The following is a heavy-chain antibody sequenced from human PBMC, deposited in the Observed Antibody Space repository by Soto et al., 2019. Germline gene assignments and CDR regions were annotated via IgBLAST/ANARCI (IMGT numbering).Heavy chain of an antibody. CDR3: ARGESSSWRRNWFDP. CDR1: GYTFTSYD. V-gene: IGHV1-8*01. Sequence: ASVNVSCKASGYTFTSYDINGVRQATGQGLEWMGWMNPNSGNTGYAQKFQGRVTMTRNTSISTAYMELSSLRSEDTAVYYCARGESSSWRRNWFDPWGQGTLVTVSS. CDR2: MNPNSGNT. J-gene: IGHJ5*02. D-gene: IGHD6-13*01.